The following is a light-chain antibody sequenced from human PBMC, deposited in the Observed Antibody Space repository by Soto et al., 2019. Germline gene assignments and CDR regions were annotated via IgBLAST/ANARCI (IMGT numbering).Light chain of an antibody. CDR2: DAS. CDR3: QQYNSYSLYT. V-gene: IGKV1-5*01. J-gene: IGKJ2*01. Sequence: DIQITQSPSTLSASVGDRVTITCRASQSISRWLAWYPQKPGKAPKLLIYDASSLESGVPSRFSGSGSGTEFTLTISSLQPDDFATYYCQQYNSYSLYTFGQGTKLEIK. CDR1: QSISRW.